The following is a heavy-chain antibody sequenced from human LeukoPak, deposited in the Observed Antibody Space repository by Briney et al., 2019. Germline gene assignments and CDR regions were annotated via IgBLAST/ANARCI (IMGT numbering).Heavy chain of an antibody. CDR1: GGSISSYY. D-gene: IGHD2-2*01. CDR3: ARGGAYCSSTSCYPTKYNWFDP. J-gene: IGHJ5*02. V-gene: IGHV4-4*07. Sequence: SETLSLTCTVSGGSISSYYWSWIRQPAGKGLEWIGRIYTSGSTNYNPSLKSRVTMSVDTSKNQFSLKLSSVTAADTAVYYCARGGAYCSSTSCYPTKYNWFDPWGQGTLVTVSS. CDR2: IYTSGST.